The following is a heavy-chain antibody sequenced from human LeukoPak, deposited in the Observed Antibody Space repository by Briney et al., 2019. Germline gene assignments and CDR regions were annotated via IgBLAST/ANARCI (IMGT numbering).Heavy chain of an antibody. CDR1: GFTFSSYA. D-gene: IGHD2-2*01. CDR2: ISGSGGST. J-gene: IGHJ5*02. Sequence: PGGSLRLSCAASGFTFSSYAMSWVRQAPGKGLEWVSAISGSGGSTYYADSVKGRFTISRDNSKNTLYLQMNSLRAEDTAVYYCARQGPAAIILNWFDPWGRGTLVTVSS. V-gene: IGHV3-23*01. CDR3: ARQGPAAIILNWFDP.